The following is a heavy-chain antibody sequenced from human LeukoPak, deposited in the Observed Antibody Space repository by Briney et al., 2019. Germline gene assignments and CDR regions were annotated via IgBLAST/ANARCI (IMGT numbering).Heavy chain of an antibody. CDR2: LSGYNGKA. CDR1: GYTFIHYG. D-gene: IGHD1-26*01. Sequence: EASVKVSCKTSGYTFIHYGISWVRQAPGQGLEWMGRLSGYNGKANYAQKFQGRVTMTTDTSTSTAYMEMNSLRSDDTAVYYCAREGREQRGAFDYWGQGTLVTVSS. J-gene: IGHJ4*02. CDR3: AREGREQRGAFDY. V-gene: IGHV1-18*01.